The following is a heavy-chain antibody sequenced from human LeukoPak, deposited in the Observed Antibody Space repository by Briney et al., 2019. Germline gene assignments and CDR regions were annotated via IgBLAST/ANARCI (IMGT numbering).Heavy chain of an antibody. D-gene: IGHD6-19*01. CDR3: ARDSGSGWWGSPCYFDY. J-gene: IGHJ4*02. CDR1: GYTLTELS. V-gene: IGHV1-24*01. CDR2: FDPEDGET. Sequence: GASVKVSCKVSGYTLTELSMHWVRQAPGKGLEWMGGFDPEDGETIYAQKFQGRVTMTEDTSTSTAYMELRSLRSDDTAVYYCARDSGSGWWGSPCYFDYWGQGTLVTVSS.